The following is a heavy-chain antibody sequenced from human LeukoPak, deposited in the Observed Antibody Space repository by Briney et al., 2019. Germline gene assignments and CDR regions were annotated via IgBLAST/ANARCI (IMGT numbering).Heavy chain of an antibody. V-gene: IGHV3-30*03. J-gene: IGHJ4*02. Sequence: PGGSLRLSCAASGFTFSSYGMHWVRQAPGKGLGWVAVISYDGSNKYYADSVKGRFTISRDNSKNTLYLQMNSLRAEDTAVYYCARAEDGDYGLPFDYWGQGTLVTVSS. D-gene: IGHD4-17*01. CDR2: ISYDGSNK. CDR3: ARAEDGDYGLPFDY. CDR1: GFTFSSYG.